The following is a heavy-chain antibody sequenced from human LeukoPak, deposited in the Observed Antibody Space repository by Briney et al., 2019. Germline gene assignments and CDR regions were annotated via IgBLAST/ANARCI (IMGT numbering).Heavy chain of an antibody. Sequence: PGRSLRLSCAASGFTFSSYAMSWVRQAPGKGLEWGSAISGSGGSTYYADSVKGRFTISRDNSKNTLYLQMNSLRAEDTAVYYGAKEAGGYGGNPIDPWGQGTLVTVSS. J-gene: IGHJ5*02. CDR3: AKEAGGYGGNPIDP. V-gene: IGHV3-23*01. CDR2: ISGSGGST. D-gene: IGHD4-23*01. CDR1: GFTFSSYA.